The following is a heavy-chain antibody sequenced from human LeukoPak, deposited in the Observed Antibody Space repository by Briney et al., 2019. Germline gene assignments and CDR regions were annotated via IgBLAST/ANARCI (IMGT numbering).Heavy chain of an antibody. J-gene: IGHJ4*02. CDR1: GGSINNYY. CDR2: IYYSGST. CDR3: ARPKPLGYWSSTSCARAPFFDY. V-gene: IGHV4-59*12. D-gene: IGHD2-2*01. Sequence: SETLSLTCSVSGGSINNYYWSWIRQPPGKGLEWIGYIYYSGSTNYNPSLKSRVTISVDTSKDQFSLKLSSVTAADTAVYYCARPKPLGYWSSTSCARAPFFDYWGQGTLVTVSS.